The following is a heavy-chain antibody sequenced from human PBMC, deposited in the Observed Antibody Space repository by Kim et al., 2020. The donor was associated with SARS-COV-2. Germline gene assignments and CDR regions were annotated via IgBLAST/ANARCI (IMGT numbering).Heavy chain of an antibody. V-gene: IGHV1-46*01. Sequence: YAQKYQGRATLTRDTSTSTVYMELSSLRSEDTAVYYCARVAIAGRRFFDYWGQGTLVTVSS. CDR3: ARVAIAGRRFFDY. J-gene: IGHJ4*02. D-gene: IGHD6-6*01.